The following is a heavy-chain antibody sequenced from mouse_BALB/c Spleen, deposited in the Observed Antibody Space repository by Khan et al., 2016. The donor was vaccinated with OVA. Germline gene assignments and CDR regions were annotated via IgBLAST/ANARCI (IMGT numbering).Heavy chain of an antibody. CDR1: GFIFRSYC. V-gene: IGHV5-6*01. CDR3: TRFITTTTGDYYAMDY. CDR2: IRRGGSCT. D-gene: IGHD1-2*01. Sequence: EVELVESGGDLVKPGGSLKLSCAASGFIFRSYCMSWVRRTPDKTLEWVATIRRGGSCTCYPDSVKGRFTISRDNAKNTLSLQMSSLRSEDTAMFYCTRFITTTTGDYYAMDYWGQGTSVTVSS. J-gene: IGHJ4*01.